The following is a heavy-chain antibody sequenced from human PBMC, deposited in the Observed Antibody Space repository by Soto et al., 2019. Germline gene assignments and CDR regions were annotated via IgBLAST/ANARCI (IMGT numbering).Heavy chain of an antibody. Sequence: EVQLVESGGGLVKPGGSLRLSCAASGFSFSSYSMNWVRQAPGEGLEWVSSISSSSSYIYYADSVKGRFTISRDNAKSSLSLQMNSLRAEDTAVYYCARALANRPTDYWGQGTLVTVSS. J-gene: IGHJ4*02. D-gene: IGHD7-27*01. CDR2: ISSSSSYI. V-gene: IGHV3-21*01. CDR3: ARALANRPTDY. CDR1: GFSFSSYS.